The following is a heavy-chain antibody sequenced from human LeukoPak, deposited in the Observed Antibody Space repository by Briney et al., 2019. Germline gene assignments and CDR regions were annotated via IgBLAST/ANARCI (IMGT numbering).Heavy chain of an antibody. V-gene: IGHV4-4*02. CDR3: ARVNINNWHSCDY. Sequence: SETLSLTCAVSGGSISSNNWWGWVRQPPGKGLEWIGEIYHSGSPNYNPSLKSQVTISVDKSRNHFSLNLSSVTAADTAVYYCARVNINNWHSCDYWGQGTLVTVSS. J-gene: IGHJ4*02. CDR1: GGSISSNNW. D-gene: IGHD1-1*01. CDR2: IYHSGSP.